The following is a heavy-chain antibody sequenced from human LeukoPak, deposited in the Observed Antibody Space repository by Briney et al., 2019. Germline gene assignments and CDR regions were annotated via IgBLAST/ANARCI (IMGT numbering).Heavy chain of an antibody. V-gene: IGHV3-11*01. CDR1: GFTFSDYY. D-gene: IGHD3-3*01. J-gene: IGHJ5*02. CDR2: ISSSGSTI. Sequence: GGSLRLSCAASGFTFSDYYMSWIRQAPGKGLEWVSYISSSGSTIYYADSGKGRFTISRDNAKNSLYLQMNSLRAEDTAVYYCARNFADYDFWSGYYYHWGQGTLVTVSS. CDR3: ARNFADYDFWSGYYYH.